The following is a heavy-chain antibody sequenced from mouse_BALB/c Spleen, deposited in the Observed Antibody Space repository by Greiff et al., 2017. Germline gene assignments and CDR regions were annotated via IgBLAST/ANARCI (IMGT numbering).Heavy chain of an antibody. CDR1: GFTFSNYT. V-gene: IGHV5-12-2*01. CDR3: ARHDYYAMDY. Sequence: EVQLVESGGGLVQPGGSLKLSCAASGFTFSNYTMSWVRQTPEKRLEWVAYISNGGGSTYYPDTVKGRFTISRDNAKNTLYLQMSSLKSEDTAMYYCARHDYYAMDYWGQGTSVTVSS. J-gene: IGHJ4*01. CDR2: ISNGGGST.